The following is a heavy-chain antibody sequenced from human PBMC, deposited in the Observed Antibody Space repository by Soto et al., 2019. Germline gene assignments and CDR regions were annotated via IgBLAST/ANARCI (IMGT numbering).Heavy chain of an antibody. CDR3: ARGLMTTVTDNWFDP. CDR1: GGCFSRYY. D-gene: IGHD4-17*01. J-gene: IGHJ5*02. V-gene: IGHV4-34*01. CDR2: INHSGST. Sequence: SETLSLTCAVCGGCFSRYYSSWIRQPPGKGLEWIGEINHSGSTNYNPSLKSRVTISVDTSKNQFSLKLSSVTAADTAVYYCARGLMTTVTDNWFDPWGQGTLVTVSS.